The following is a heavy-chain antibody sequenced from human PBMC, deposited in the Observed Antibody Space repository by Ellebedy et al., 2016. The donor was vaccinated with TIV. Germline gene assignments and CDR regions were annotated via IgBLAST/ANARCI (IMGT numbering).Heavy chain of an antibody. CDR3: ARERRDGYNIQDPH. CDR2: IYYSGST. J-gene: IGHJ4*02. V-gene: IGHV4-39*07. D-gene: IGHD5-24*01. CDR1: GGSISSSPYY. Sequence: SETLSLXXTVSGGSISSSPYYWGWIRQPPGKGLEWIGSIYYSGSTYYNPSLKSRVTISVDTSKNQFSLKLSSVTAADTAVYYCARERRDGYNIQDPHWGRGTLVTVSS.